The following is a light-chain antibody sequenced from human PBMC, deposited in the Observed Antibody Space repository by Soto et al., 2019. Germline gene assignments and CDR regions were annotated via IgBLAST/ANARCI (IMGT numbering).Light chain of an antibody. CDR1: QSLNDN. CDR2: RAS. J-gene: IGKJ1*01. Sequence: EIVMTQSPATLSVSPGERATLSCRAGQSLNDNLAWYQQRPGQAPRLLIYRASTRATGVPGRFSASGSGTEFTLTISSLQSEDSAVYYCHQYSHWPPWTFGPGTKLEIK. CDR3: HQYSHWPPWT. V-gene: IGKV3-15*01.